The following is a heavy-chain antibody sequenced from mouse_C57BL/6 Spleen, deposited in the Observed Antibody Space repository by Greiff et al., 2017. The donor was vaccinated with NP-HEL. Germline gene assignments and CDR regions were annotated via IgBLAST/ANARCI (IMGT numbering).Heavy chain of an antibody. CDR2: IYPGDGDT. CDR3: ARGGEPGFAY. Sequence: QVQLQQSGPELVKPGASVKISCKASGYAFSSSWMNWVKQRPGKGLEWIGRIYPGDGDTNYNGKFKGKATLTADKSSSTAYMQLSSLTSEDSAVYFCARGGEPGFAYWGQGTLVTVSA. CDR1: GYAFSSSW. J-gene: IGHJ3*01. V-gene: IGHV1-82*01.